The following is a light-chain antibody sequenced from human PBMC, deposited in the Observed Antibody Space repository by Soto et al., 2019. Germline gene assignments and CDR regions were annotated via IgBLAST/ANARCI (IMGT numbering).Light chain of an antibody. CDR1: QNIKNY. J-gene: IGKJ4*01. V-gene: IGKV1-33*01. Sequence: DIQVTNLPSCLSASVAHRVTITCQASQNIKNYLNWYQQKPGKGPNLLIYDASSLATGVPSRFSGSGSGTDFTLTISSLQPEDIAVYFCQHYDNYPLTFGGGTKVDIK. CDR3: QHYDNYPLT. CDR2: DAS.